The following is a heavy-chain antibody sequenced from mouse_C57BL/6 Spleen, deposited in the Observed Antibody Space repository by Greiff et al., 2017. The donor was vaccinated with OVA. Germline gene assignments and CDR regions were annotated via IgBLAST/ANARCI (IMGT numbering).Heavy chain of an antibody. D-gene: IGHD2-1*01. CDR1: GYTFTSYG. CDR3: AVEWSDGNYEDGVAY. Sequence: VQLQQSGAELARPGASVKLSCKASGYTFTSYGISWVKQRTGQGLEWIGEIYPRSGNTYYNEKFKGKATLTADKSSSTAYMELRSLTSEDSAVYFCAVEWSDGNYEDGVAYWGQGTLVTVSA. CDR2: IYPRSGNT. V-gene: IGHV1-81*01. J-gene: IGHJ3*01.